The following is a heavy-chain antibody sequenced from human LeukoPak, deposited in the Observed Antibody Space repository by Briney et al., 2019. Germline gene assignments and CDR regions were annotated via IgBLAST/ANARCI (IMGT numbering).Heavy chain of an antibody. CDR3: ARGIARSGGSCYPV. Sequence: ASVKVSCKTSGYTFISYGIIWARQAPGQGLEWMGWINTNTGNPTYAQGLTGRFVFSLDTSVSTAYLQISSLKAEDTAVYYCARGIARSGGSCYPVWGQGTLVTVSS. D-gene: IGHD2-15*01. CDR1: GYTFISYG. CDR2: INTNTGNP. V-gene: IGHV7-4-1*02. J-gene: IGHJ4*02.